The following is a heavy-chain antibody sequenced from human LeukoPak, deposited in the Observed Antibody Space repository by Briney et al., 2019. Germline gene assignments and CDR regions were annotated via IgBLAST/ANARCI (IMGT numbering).Heavy chain of an antibody. D-gene: IGHD3-16*01. CDR3: ARGGGLVV. J-gene: IGHJ6*02. V-gene: IGHV3-7*03. CDR2: INHNGNVN. Sequence: GGSLRLSCAASGFTFSSYWMSWARQAPGKGLEWVASINHNGNVNYYVDSVKGRFTISRDNAKNSLYLQMSNLRAEDTAVYFCARGGGLVVWGQGATVTVSS. CDR1: GFTFSSYW.